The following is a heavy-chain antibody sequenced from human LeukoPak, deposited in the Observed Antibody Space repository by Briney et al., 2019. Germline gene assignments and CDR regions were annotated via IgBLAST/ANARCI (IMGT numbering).Heavy chain of an antibody. J-gene: IGHJ4*02. CDR2: ISWNSCSI. CDR1: GFIFNNYA. V-gene: IGHV3-9*01. D-gene: IGHD6-19*01. Sequence: PGRSLRLSCAGSGFIFNNYAMYWVRQPLGEGLEWVSGISWNSCSIDYADSVKGRFTISRDNAKNSLYLQMNSLRVEDTAFYYCAKDNRRHYTSGPNPDSLHWGQGALVTVSS. CDR3: AKDNRRHYTSGPNPDSLH.